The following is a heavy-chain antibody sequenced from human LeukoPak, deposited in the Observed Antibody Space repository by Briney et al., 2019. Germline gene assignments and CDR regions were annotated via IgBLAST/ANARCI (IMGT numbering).Heavy chain of an antibody. CDR2: FSFDGSNK. CDR3: AKDRFSCFTTSCHGPLDY. V-gene: IGHV3-30*18. CDR1: GFTFSSYG. J-gene: IGHJ4*02. D-gene: IGHD2-2*01. Sequence: PGGSLILSCAASGFTFSSYGMHWVRQAPGKGLEWLAVFSFDGSNKYYSDSVKGRFTISRDNSKNTLYLQMNSLRVEDTAVYFCAKDRFSCFTTSCHGPLDYWGQGTLVTVSS.